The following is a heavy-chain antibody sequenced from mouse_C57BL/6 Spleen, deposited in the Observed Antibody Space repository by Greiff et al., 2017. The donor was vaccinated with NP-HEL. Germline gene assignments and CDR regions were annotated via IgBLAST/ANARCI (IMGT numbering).Heavy chain of an antibody. CDR1: GFSLSTSGMG. CDR3: ARRRVYSNYGAMDY. CDR2: SYWDDDK. D-gene: IGHD2-5*01. Sequence: QVTLKESGPGILQPSQSLSLSCSSSGFSLSTSGMGVSGLRQPPGMGLVWLVSSYWDDDKCYNPALKSRLTIAKDTSRTQVFLKITSVDTADTATYYGARRRVYSNYGAMDYWGQGTSVTVSS. V-gene: IGHV8-12*01. J-gene: IGHJ4*01.